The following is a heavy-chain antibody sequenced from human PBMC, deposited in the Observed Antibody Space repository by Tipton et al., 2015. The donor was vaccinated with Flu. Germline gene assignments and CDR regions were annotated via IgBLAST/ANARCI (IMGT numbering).Heavy chain of an antibody. CDR2: ISDSEGA. V-gene: IGHV4-39*07. CDR1: GDSIRSSSYY. D-gene: IGHD3-16*01. CDR3: AREWGDAFDI. Sequence: TLSLTCSVSGDSIRSSSYYWGWIRQPPHKGLEWVGSISDSEGAYYNPSLKSRVTISLDTSKNQFSLKLSSVTAADTAVYYCAREWGDAFDIWGQGTMVTVSS. J-gene: IGHJ3*02.